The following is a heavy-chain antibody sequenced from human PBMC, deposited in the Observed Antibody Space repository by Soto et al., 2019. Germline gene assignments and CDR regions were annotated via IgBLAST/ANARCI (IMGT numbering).Heavy chain of an antibody. J-gene: IGHJ4*02. CDR3: ARLIRCFITSCHFDY. CDR2: INYSGTT. CDR1: GGSISSSSYY. V-gene: IGHV4-39*01. Sequence: QLQLQESGPGLVKPSETLSLTCTVSGGSISSSSYYWAWVRQPPGKGPVWIGSINYSGTTYYNSSLKCRVTISFDTSKNLFSLNLSSVTAADTSVFYCARLIRCFITSCHFDYWGQGSLVTVSS. D-gene: IGHD2-2*01.